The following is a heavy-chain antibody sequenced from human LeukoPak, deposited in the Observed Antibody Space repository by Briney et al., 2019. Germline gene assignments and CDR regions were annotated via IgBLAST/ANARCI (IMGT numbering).Heavy chain of an antibody. Sequence: TGGSLRLSCAASGFTVSSNYMSWVRQAPGKGLEWVSVIYSGGSTYYADSVKGRFTISRDNSKNTLYLQMNSLRAEDTAVYYCARDRPGTVTIDYGFDPWGQGTLVTVSS. CDR1: GFTVSSNY. CDR3: ARDRPGTVTIDYGFDP. V-gene: IGHV3-66*01. J-gene: IGHJ5*02. D-gene: IGHD4-4*01. CDR2: IYSGGST.